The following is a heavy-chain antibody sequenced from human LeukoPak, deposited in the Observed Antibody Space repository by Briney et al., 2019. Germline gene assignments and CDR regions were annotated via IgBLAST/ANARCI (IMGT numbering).Heavy chain of an antibody. Sequence: LETLSLTCAVYGGSFSGYYWSWIRQPPGKGLEWIGEINHSGSTNYNPSLKSRVTISVDTSKNQFPLKLSSVTAADTAVYYCARGPSTQYYYYYMDVWGKGTTVTVSS. CDR1: GGSFSGYY. V-gene: IGHV4-34*01. CDR3: ARGPSTQYYYYYMDV. CDR2: INHSGST. D-gene: IGHD2-2*01. J-gene: IGHJ6*03.